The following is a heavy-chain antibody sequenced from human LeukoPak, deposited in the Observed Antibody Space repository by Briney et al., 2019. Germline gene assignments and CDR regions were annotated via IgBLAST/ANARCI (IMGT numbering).Heavy chain of an antibody. CDR1: GFRFNTYW. CDR3: AKVDGTGNSVFDY. D-gene: IGHD6-19*01. Sequence: GGSLRLSCAASGFRFNTYWMHWVRQAPAKGLVGVSRINPDGRTTDYANSVKGRFTISRDNAKNTLYLQMDSLRVEDTATYYCAKVDGTGNSVFDYWGQGTLVPVSS. J-gene: IGHJ4*02. CDR2: INPDGRTT. V-gene: IGHV3-74*01.